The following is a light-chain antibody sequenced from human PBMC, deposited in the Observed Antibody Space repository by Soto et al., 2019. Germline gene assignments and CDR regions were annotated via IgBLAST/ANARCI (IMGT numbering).Light chain of an antibody. J-gene: IGKJ1*01. V-gene: IGKV3-20*01. CDR3: QQYGNSPWT. CDR1: ERIYSAY. Sequence: EAVLTQSPGTLSLYRGERATLSCRASERIYSAYLGWYQQKPGQAPRLLIYGTSSRATGIPDRFSGSGSGTDFTLTISRLEPEDFAVYYCQQYGNSPWTFGQGTKVDIK. CDR2: GTS.